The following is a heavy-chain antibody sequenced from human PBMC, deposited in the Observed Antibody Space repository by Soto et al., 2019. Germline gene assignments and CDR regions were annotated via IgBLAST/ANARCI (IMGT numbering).Heavy chain of an antibody. CDR1: WAQNYDIGYC. CDR2: IHNSGSP. Sequence: LTSTVAWAQNYDIGYCWSRISQSPGKGLESIGNIHNSGSPYNNPSLKSRVTISADTSKNQFSLKLPSVTAAGTAVSYCARGSTRAKVAFWGQGTPVTVSS. V-gene: IGHV4-30-4*01. D-gene: IGHD4-17*01. CDR3: ARGSTRAKVAF. J-gene: IGHJ4*02.